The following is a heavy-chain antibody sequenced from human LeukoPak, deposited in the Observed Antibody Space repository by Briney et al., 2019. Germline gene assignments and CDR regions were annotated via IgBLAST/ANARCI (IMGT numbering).Heavy chain of an antibody. Sequence: PGGSLRLSCAASGFTVSSNYMSWVRQAPGKGLEWVSIIYSDGKTYYADSVKGRFTISRDSSKNTLFLQLNSLRAEDTAAYYCAKDRVAVAGTKFYYYGMDVWGLGTTVTVSS. D-gene: IGHD6-19*01. CDR3: AKDRVAVAGTKFYYYGMDV. CDR1: GFTVSSNY. V-gene: IGHV3-53*01. CDR2: IYSDGKT. J-gene: IGHJ6*02.